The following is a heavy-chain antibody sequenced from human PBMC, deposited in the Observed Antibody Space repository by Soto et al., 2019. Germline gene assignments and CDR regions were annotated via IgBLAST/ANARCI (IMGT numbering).Heavy chain of an antibody. CDR1: GFTFSDYY. Sequence: LGGSLRLSCAASGFTFSDYYMSWIRQAPGKGLEWVSYISSSDTIISYADSVKGRFTISRDNAKNSLYLQMNSLRAEDTAVYYCARDLGYYDSSGYFDYWGQGTLVTVSS. J-gene: IGHJ4*02. D-gene: IGHD3-22*01. V-gene: IGHV3-11*01. CDR3: ARDLGYYDSSGYFDY. CDR2: ISSSDTII.